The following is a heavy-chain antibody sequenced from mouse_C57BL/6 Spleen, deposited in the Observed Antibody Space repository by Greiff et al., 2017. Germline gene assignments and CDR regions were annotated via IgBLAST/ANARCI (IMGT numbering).Heavy chain of an antibody. CDR1: GYAFSSFW. CDR3: ARSGQLRLRPYAMEY. CDR2: IYPGDGDT. J-gene: IGHJ4*01. Sequence: QVQLKQSGPELVKPGASVKISCKASGYAFSSFWMNWVKQRPGKGLEWIGRIYPGDGDTNYNGKFKGKATLTADKSSSTAYMQLSSLTSEDSAVYFCARSGQLRLRPYAMEYWGQGTSVTVSS. V-gene: IGHV1-82*01. D-gene: IGHD3-2*02.